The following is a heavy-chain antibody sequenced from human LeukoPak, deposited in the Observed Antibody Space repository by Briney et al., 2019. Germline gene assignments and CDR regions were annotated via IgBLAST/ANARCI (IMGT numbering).Heavy chain of an antibody. Sequence: PGGSLRLSCSASGFTFSSYAMHWVRQAPGKGLEYVSAISSNGGSTYYADSVKGRFTISRDNSKNTLYLQMSSLRAEDTAVYYCVKDVRSGSSARGGVDYWGQGTLVTVSS. V-gene: IGHV3-64D*09. J-gene: IGHJ4*02. D-gene: IGHD1-26*01. CDR2: ISSNGGST. CDR3: VKDVRSGSSARGGVDY. CDR1: GFTFSSYA.